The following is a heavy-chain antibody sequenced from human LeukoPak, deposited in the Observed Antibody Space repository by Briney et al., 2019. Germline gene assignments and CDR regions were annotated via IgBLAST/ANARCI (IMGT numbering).Heavy chain of an antibody. Sequence: PSETLSLTCAVYGGSFSGYYWSWIRQPPGKGLEWIGYIYYSGSTNYNPSLKSRVTISVDTSKNQFSLKLSSVTAADTAVYYCARWAVGGNYGMDVWGQGTTVTVSS. V-gene: IGHV4-59*01. CDR1: GGSFSGYY. CDR3: ARWAVGGNYGMDV. D-gene: IGHD3-16*01. CDR2: IYYSGST. J-gene: IGHJ6*02.